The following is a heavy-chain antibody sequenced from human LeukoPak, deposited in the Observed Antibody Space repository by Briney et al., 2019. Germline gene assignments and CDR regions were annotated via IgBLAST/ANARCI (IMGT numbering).Heavy chain of an antibody. CDR2: IYTSGST. Sequence: SETLSLTCTVSGGSISSYYWSWIRQPAGKGLEWIGRIYTSGSTNYNPSLKSRVTMSVDTSKNQFSLKLSSVTAADTAVYYCARDLYESRPGIAAAMGWGQGTLVTVSS. D-gene: IGHD6-13*01. CDR1: GGSISSYY. J-gene: IGHJ4*02. CDR3: ARDLYESRPGIAAAMG. V-gene: IGHV4-4*07.